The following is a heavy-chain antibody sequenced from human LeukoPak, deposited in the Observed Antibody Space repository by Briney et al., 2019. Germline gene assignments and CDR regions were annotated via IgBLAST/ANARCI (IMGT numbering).Heavy chain of an antibody. V-gene: IGHV1-69*04. J-gene: IGHJ4*02. D-gene: IGHD2-21*02. CDR2: IIPILGIA. Sequence: SVKVSCKASGGTFSSYAISWVRQAPGQGLEWMGRIIPILGIANYAQKFQGRVTITADKSTSTAYMELSSLRSEDTAVYYCASLVTIAPLFEYWGQGTLVTVSS. CDR1: GGTFSSYA. CDR3: ASLVTIAPLFEY.